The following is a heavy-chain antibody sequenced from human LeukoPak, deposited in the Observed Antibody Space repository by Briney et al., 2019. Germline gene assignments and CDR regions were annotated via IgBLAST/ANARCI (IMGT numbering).Heavy chain of an antibody. J-gene: IGHJ4*02. V-gene: IGHV1-69*05. D-gene: IGHD2-15*01. Sequence: SVKVSCKASGGTFSSHAISWVRQAPGQGLEWMGGIIPIFGTANYAQKFQGRVTITRDTSASTAYMELSSLRSEDTAAYYCASQRLNYCSGGSCYTFDYWGQGTLVTVSS. CDR3: ASQRLNYCSGGSCYTFDY. CDR2: IIPIFGTA. CDR1: GGTFSSHA.